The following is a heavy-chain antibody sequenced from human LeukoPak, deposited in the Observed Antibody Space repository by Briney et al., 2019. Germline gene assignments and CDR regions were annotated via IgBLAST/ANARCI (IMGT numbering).Heavy chain of an antibody. Sequence: PGGSLRLSCVASGFTFSQYWMYGVRQVPGKGLEWVSRVNGDGSDTVYADSVKGRFTISRDSAKNTLFLQMNSLTAEDTAIYYCTRVQASWEILGGYSFDYWGQGILVTVSS. CDR3: TRVQASWEILGGYSFDY. J-gene: IGHJ4*02. CDR2: VNGDGSDT. V-gene: IGHV3-74*01. CDR1: GFTFSQYW. D-gene: IGHD1-26*01.